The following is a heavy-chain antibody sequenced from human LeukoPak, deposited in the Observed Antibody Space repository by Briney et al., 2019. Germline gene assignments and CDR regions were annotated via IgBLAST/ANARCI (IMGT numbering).Heavy chain of an antibody. CDR2: IYYSGST. Sequence: SETLSLTCTVSGGSISSYYWSWIRQHPGKGLEWIGYIYYSGSTNYNPSLKSRVTISVDTSKNQFSLKLSSVTAADTAVYYCAREYCSGGSCLGSDYWGQGTLVTVSS. CDR3: AREYCSGGSCLGSDY. CDR1: GGSISSYY. D-gene: IGHD2-15*01. V-gene: IGHV4-59*12. J-gene: IGHJ4*02.